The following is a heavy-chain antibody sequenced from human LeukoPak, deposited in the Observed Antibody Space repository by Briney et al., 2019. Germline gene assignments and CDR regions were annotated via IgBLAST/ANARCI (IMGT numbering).Heavy chain of an antibody. J-gene: IGHJ4*02. D-gene: IGHD3-10*01. CDR1: GGSISSYY. CDR3: AREAALLWFGKLLGYYFDY. V-gene: IGHV4-4*07. CDR2: IYTSGST. Sequence: SETLSLTCTVSGGSISSYYWSWIRQPAGKGLEWIGRIYTSGSTNYNPSLKSRVTMSVDTSKNQFSLKLSSVTAADTAVYYCAREAALLWFGKLLGYYFDYWGQGTLVTVST.